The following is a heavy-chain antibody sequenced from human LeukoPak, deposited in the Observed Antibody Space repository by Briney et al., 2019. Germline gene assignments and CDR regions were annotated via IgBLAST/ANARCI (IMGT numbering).Heavy chain of an antibody. V-gene: IGHV4-39*01. CDR1: GGSISSSSYY. Sequence: SETLSLTCTVSGGSISSSSYYWGWIRQPPVKGLEWIGSIYYSGSTYYNPSLKSRVTISVDTSKNQFSLKLSSVTAADTAVYYCARHGDFYWLFLDYWGQGTLVTVSS. CDR2: IYYSGST. J-gene: IGHJ4*02. D-gene: IGHD3-9*01. CDR3: ARHGDFYWLFLDY.